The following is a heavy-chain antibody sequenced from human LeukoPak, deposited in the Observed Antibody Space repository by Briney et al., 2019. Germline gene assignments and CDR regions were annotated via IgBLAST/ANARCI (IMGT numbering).Heavy chain of an antibody. CDR3: ARLTGIGGGFDY. D-gene: IGHD1-14*01. CDR1: GGSIRGYF. J-gene: IGHJ4*02. CDR2: IYSSGST. V-gene: IGHV4-59*01. Sequence: SETLSLTCTVSGGSIRGYFWSWIRQPPGKGLEWIGHIYSSGSTTYTPSLQGRVTISLDTSKNQFSLKLSSVTAADTAVYYCARLTGIGGGFDYWGQGTLVTVSS.